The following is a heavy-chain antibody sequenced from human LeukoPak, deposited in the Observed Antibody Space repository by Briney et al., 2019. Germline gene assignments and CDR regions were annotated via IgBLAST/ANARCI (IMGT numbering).Heavy chain of an antibody. CDR2: ISGSGGST. Sequence: GGSLRLSRAASGFTFSSYAMSWVRQAPGKGLEWVSAISGSGGSTYYADSVKGRFTISRDNSKNTLYLQMNSLRAEDTAVYYCAKVEWELRYFDYWGQGTLVTVSS. CDR1: GFTFSSYA. J-gene: IGHJ4*02. CDR3: AKVEWELRYFDY. D-gene: IGHD1-26*01. V-gene: IGHV3-23*01.